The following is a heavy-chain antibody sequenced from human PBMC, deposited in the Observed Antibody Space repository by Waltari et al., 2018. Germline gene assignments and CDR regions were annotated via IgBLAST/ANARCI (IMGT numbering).Heavy chain of an antibody. Sequence: QIQLEQSGAEVKKPGALVKVSCKTSGYPFSNYGICWVRQDPGQGLEWMGWNSPYDGNTNSIEKIHGRVTMTTYTSSSTTYMELRGLRSDDTAVYYCARCSITRTRGDFDYWGQGTLVIVSS. V-gene: IGHV1-18*04. CDR1: GYPFSNYG. CDR2: NSPYDGNT. D-gene: IGHD3-10*01. CDR3: ARCSITRTRGDFDY. J-gene: IGHJ4*02.